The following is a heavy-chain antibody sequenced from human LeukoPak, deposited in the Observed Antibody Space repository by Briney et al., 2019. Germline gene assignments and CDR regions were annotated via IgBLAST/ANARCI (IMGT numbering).Heavy chain of an antibody. CDR2: ISAFNANT. CDR1: GYTFTSYG. D-gene: IGHD2-15*01. J-gene: IGHJ6*02. Sequence: AASVKVSCKASGYTFTSYGISWVRQAPGQGLEWMGWISAFNANTNYAQKFQGRVTMTTDTSTSTVYMDLRNLRPDDTAVYYCARDLDIVVVAAALRHYGLDVWGQGTTVTVSS. V-gene: IGHV1-18*01. CDR3: ARDLDIVVVAAALRHYGLDV.